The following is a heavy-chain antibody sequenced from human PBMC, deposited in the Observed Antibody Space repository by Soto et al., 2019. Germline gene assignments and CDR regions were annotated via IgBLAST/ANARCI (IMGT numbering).Heavy chain of an antibody. CDR3: ARGWGLFDY. J-gene: IGHJ4*02. D-gene: IGHD1-26*01. CDR1: GGSISSYY. V-gene: IGHV4-59*01. Sequence: QVQLQESGPGLVKPSETLSLTCTVSGGSISSYYWSWIRQPPGKGLEWIGYIYYSGSTNYNPSLKSRVTISVDTSKNQFSLKLSSVTAADTAVYDCARGWGLFDYWGQGTLVAVSS. CDR2: IYYSGST.